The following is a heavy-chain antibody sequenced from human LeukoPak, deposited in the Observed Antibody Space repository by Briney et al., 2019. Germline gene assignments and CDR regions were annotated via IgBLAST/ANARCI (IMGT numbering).Heavy chain of an antibody. CDR3: ARHLLRGLNFYY. V-gene: IGHV3-7*01. CDR1: GFTFSDFW. Sequence: GGTVRLSCGPSGFTFSDFWGSWLRQAPGQGGEGVASIKDGGCDKHYLDSVRDRFTIPRDNAEASLYLPLDDLSAGDTAVFYCARHLLRGLNFYYWGQGTLVTLSS. J-gene: IGHJ4*02. CDR2: IKDGGCDK. D-gene: IGHD4/OR15-4a*01.